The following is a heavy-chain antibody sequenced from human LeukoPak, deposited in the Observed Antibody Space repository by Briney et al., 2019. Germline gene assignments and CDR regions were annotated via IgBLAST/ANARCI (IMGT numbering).Heavy chain of an antibody. D-gene: IGHD1-26*01. CDR1: GFTFSSYA. CDR3: AKRKSSGTYLGFDY. J-gene: IGHJ4*02. CDR2: IGDSGGST. V-gene: IGHV3-23*01. Sequence: GGSLRLSCAASGFTFSSYAMSWVRQAPGKGLEWVSDIGDSGGSTYYVDSVKGRFTISRDNSRNTLHLQMNSLRAEDTAMYYCAKRKSSGTYLGFDYWGQGTLVTVSS.